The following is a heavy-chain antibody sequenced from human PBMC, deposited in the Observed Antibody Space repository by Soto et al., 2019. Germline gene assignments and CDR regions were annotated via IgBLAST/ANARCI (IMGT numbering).Heavy chain of an antibody. J-gene: IGHJ5*02. Sequence: ASVKVSCKASGYAFTSYGISWVRQAPGQGLEWMGWISAYNGNTNYAQKLQGRVTMTTDTSTSTAYMELRSLRSDDTAVYYCARAGDGNNGVCYNWFDPWGQGTLVTVSS. CDR2: ISAYNGNT. V-gene: IGHV1-18*01. CDR1: GYAFTSYG. D-gene: IGHD2-8*01. CDR3: ARAGDGNNGVCYNWFDP.